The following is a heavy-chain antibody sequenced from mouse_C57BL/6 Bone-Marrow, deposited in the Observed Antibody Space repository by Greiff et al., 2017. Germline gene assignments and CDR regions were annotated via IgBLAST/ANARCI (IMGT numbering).Heavy chain of an antibody. CDR2: INPNYGTT. Sequence: VQLKQSGPELVKPGASVKISCKASGYSFTDYNMNWVKQSNGKSLEWIGVINPNYGTTSYNQKFKSKATLTVDQSSSTAYMQLNSLTSEDSAVYYCARWALRGNYAMDYWGQGTSVTVSS. J-gene: IGHJ4*01. CDR1: GYSFTDYN. V-gene: IGHV1-39*01. D-gene: IGHD2-4*01. CDR3: ARWALRGNYAMDY.